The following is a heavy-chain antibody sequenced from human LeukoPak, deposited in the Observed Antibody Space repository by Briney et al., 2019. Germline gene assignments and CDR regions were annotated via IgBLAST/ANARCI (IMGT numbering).Heavy chain of an antibody. CDR3: AKRAYFDY. V-gene: IGHV3-23*01. CDR1: GFTFSTYA. Sequence: PGGSLRPSCAASGFTFSTYAMSWVRQAPGKGLEWVSSIIVSGGSTYYADSVQGRFTISRDNSKNTLYLQMNSLRAEDTAVYYCAKRAYFDYWGQGTLVTVSS. J-gene: IGHJ4*02. CDR2: IIVSGGST.